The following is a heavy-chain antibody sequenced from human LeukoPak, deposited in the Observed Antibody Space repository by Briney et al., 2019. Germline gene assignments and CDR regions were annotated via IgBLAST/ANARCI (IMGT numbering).Heavy chain of an antibody. D-gene: IGHD3-22*01. CDR1: GGSISSSSYY. V-gene: IGHV4-39*07. CDR2: IYYSGST. CDR3: ARDYYDSRRSMSQNWFDP. J-gene: IGHJ5*02. Sequence: KPSETLSLTCTVSGGSISSSSYYWGWIRQPPGKGLEWIGGIYYSGSTYYNPSLKSRVTISVDTSKNQFSLKLSSVTAADTAVYYCARDYYDSRRSMSQNWFDPWGQGTLVTVSS.